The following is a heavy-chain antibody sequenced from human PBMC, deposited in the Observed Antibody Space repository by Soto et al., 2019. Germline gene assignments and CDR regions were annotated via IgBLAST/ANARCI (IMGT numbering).Heavy chain of an antibody. CDR1: GSASTRYY. V-gene: IGHV1-46*01. J-gene: IGHJ6*02. CDR3: ARDASGWSLNGLDV. D-gene: IGHD6-19*01. Sequence: QVDLVQSGAEVKKPGAAVTISCKASGSASTRYYIHWVRQAPGVGLEWMGMIKPGGGTARYAQKFQDRVTIAKDTSPGTVYMYMRSLRTEDTAVYYCARDASGWSLNGLDVWGQGTTFNVSS. CDR2: IKPGGGTA.